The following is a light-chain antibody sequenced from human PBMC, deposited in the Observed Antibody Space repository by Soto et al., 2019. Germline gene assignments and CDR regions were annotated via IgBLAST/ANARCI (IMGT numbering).Light chain of an antibody. CDR1: QSVSSN. J-gene: IGKJ1*01. CDR3: QQHKSWPPWT. CDR2: GAS. V-gene: IGKV3-15*01. Sequence: ETVMTQSPATLSVSPGERATLSCRASQSVSSNVAWYQQKPGQAPRLLIYGASTRAAGIPARFSGSGSGTQLTLTISSLQSEDFAVYYWQQHKSWPPWTFGQGTKVEIK.